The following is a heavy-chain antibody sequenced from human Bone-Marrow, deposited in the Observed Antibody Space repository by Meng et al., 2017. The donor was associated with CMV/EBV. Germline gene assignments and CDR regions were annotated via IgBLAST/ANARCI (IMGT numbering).Heavy chain of an antibody. J-gene: IGHJ3*02. D-gene: IGHD5-12*01. CDR3: AKGSGNLATGGAFDI. V-gene: IGHV3-33*06. CDR1: GFTFSSYG. Sequence: GESLKISCAASGFTFSSYGMHWVRQAPGKGLEGVAVIWYDRSNKYYAESVKGRFTIARDNSKNTLSLQMNSLRAEDTAVYYCAKGSGNLATGGAFDIWGQGTMVTVSS. CDR2: IWYDRSNK.